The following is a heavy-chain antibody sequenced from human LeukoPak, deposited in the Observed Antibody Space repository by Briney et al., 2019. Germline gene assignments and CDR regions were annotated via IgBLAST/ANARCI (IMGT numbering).Heavy chain of an antibody. D-gene: IGHD3-9*01. V-gene: IGHV3-23*01. J-gene: IGHJ4*02. CDR3: AKVSNYDILTGYYESYFDY. Sequence: GGSLRLSCAASGFTFSSYGMSWVRQAPGKGLEWVSAISGSGGSTYYADSVKGRFTISRDNSKNTLYLQMNSLRAEDTAVYYCAKVSNYDILTGYYESYFDYWGQGTLVTVSS. CDR2: ISGSGGST. CDR1: GFTFSSYG.